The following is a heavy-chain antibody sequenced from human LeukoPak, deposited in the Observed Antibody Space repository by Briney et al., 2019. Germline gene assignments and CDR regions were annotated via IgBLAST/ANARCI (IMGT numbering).Heavy chain of an antibody. CDR3: AIRGIHLSSPSYYLDY. CDR2: INHSGST. CDR1: GGSFSRYY. D-gene: IGHD5-18*01. Sequence: SETLSLSCAVYGGSFSRYYWSWIRQPPGKGLEWIGEINHSGSTNYNPSLQSRVTISVDTSENQFSLKLSSVTAADTAVYYWAIRGIHLSSPSYYLDYWGQGTLVTVSS. V-gene: IGHV4-34*01. J-gene: IGHJ4*02.